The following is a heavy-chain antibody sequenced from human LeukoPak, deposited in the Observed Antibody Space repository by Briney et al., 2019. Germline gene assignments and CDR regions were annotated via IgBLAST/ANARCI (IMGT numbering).Heavy chain of an antibody. J-gene: IGHJ4*02. Sequence: SVKVSCKVSGYKFTDLSIHWVRQAPGQGLEWMGGIIPIFGTANYAQKFQGRVTITADESTSTAYMELSSLRSEDTAVYYCASRSWVGATRSFDYWGQGTLVTVSS. V-gene: IGHV1-69*13. D-gene: IGHD1-26*01. CDR3: ASRSWVGATRSFDY. CDR2: IIPIFGTA. CDR1: GYKFTDLS.